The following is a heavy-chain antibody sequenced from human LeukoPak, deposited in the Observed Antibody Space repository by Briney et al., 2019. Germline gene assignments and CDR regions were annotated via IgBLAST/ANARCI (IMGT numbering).Heavy chain of an antibody. CDR3: AKAGDKYCSGGSCYSGFDP. Sequence: GGSLRLSCAASGFTFSSYGIHWVRQAPGKGLEWVAFIGYDGINKYCADSVKGRFTISRDNSRNTLHLQMISLGAEDTAVYYCAKAGDKYCSGGSCYSGFDPWGQGTLVTVSS. D-gene: IGHD2-15*01. CDR2: IGYDGINK. V-gene: IGHV3-30*02. CDR1: GFTFSSYG. J-gene: IGHJ5*02.